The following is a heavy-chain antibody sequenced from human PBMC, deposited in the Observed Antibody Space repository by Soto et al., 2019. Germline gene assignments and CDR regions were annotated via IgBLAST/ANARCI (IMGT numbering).Heavy chain of an antibody. Sequence: SLKVSCKASGGPFSSYAISWVRQAPGQGLEWMGGIIPIFGTANYAQKFQGRVTITADESTSTAYMELSSLRSEDTAVYYCARGSKERYYYDSSGLPVDAFDIWGQGTMVTVSS. J-gene: IGHJ3*02. CDR2: IIPIFGTA. CDR3: ARGSKERYYYDSSGLPVDAFDI. V-gene: IGHV1-69*13. D-gene: IGHD3-22*01. CDR1: GGPFSSYA.